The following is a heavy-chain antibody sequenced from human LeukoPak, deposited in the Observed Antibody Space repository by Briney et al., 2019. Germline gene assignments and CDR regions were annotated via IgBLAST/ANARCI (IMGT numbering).Heavy chain of an antibody. J-gene: IGHJ5*02. D-gene: IGHD6-13*01. V-gene: IGHV5-51*01. CDR1: GYNFTNYW. Sequence: GESLKISCKGSGYNFTNYWIGWVRQMPGKGLEWMGIIYSPSFQGQVTISADKSIGTAYLQWSSLKASDTAMYYCARVIAAAGNFWFDPWGQGTLVTVSS. CDR3: ARVIAAAGNFWFDP. CDR2: IY.